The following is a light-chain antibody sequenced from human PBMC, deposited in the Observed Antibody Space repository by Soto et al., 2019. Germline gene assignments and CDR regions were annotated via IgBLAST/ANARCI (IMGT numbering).Light chain of an antibody. CDR3: QSYDTSLSAMV. Sequence: QPVLTQAPSVSGAPGQRVTISCTGSTSNIGAGYDVHWYQQLPGRAPKLLISGNTNRPSGVPDRFSGSKSGTSASLAITGLQAEDEADYYCQSYDTSLSAMVFGGGTKLTVL. J-gene: IGLJ2*01. CDR1: TSNIGAGYD. CDR2: GNT. V-gene: IGLV1-40*01.